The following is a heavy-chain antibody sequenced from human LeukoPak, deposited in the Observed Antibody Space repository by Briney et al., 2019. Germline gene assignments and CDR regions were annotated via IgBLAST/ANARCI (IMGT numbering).Heavy chain of an antibody. CDR2: ISGSGEST. D-gene: IGHD3-16*02. V-gene: IGHV3-23*01. CDR1: GFTFSSYA. J-gene: IGHJ4*02. CDR3: AKTVSGSYSYQGGDY. Sequence: PGGSLRLSCAASGFTFSSYAMSWVHQAPGKGLEWVSAISGSGESTNYADSVKGRFTMSRDNSRNMLYLQMNSLRDEDTAKYYCAKTVSGSYSYQGGDYWGQGTLVTVSS.